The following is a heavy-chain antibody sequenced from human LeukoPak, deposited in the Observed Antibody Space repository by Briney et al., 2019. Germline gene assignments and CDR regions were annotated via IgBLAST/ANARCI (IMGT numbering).Heavy chain of an antibody. CDR1: GGSISSYY. CDR3: ARGSITIFGVVIDGYFDY. CDR2: IYYSGST. V-gene: IGHV4-59*01. J-gene: IGHJ4*02. D-gene: IGHD3-3*01. Sequence: SETLSLTCTVSGGSISSYYSSWIRQPPGKGLEWIGYIYYSGSTNYNPSLKSRVTISVDTSKNQFSLKLSSVTAADTAVYYCARGSITIFGVVIDGYFDYWGQGTLVTVSS.